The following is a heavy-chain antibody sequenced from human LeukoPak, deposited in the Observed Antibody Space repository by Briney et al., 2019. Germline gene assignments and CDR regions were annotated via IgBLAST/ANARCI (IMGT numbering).Heavy chain of an antibody. D-gene: IGHD3-10*01. V-gene: IGHV3-11*04. CDR3: ARGPLTLWFYFDY. Sequence: KPGGSLRLSCAASGFTFSDYYMSWIRQAPGKGLEWVSYISSSGSTIYYADSVKGRFTISRDNSKNSLYLQMNSLRAEDTAVYYCARGPLTLWFYFDYWGQGTLVTVSS. CDR2: ISSSGSTI. J-gene: IGHJ4*02. CDR1: GFTFSDYY.